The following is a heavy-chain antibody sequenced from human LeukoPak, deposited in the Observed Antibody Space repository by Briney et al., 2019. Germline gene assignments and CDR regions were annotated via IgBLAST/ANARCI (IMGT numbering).Heavy chain of an antibody. V-gene: IGHV4-59*01. CDR1: GGSISSYY. CDR3: ARDPAEKQLPTYFDY. CDR2: IYYSGST. J-gene: IGHJ4*02. Sequence: SETLSLTCTVSGGSISSYYWSWIRQPPGKGLEWIGYIYYSGSTNYNPSLKSRVTMSVDTSKNQFSLKLSSVTAADTAVYYCARDPAEKQLPTYFDYWGQGTLVTVSS. D-gene: IGHD6-6*01.